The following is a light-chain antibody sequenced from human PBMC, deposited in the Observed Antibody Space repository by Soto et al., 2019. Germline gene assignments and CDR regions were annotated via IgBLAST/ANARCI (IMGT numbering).Light chain of an antibody. J-gene: IGLJ1*01. CDR1: SNDVGGYNY. Sequence: QSVLTQPASVSGSPGQSITISCTGTSNDVGGYNYVSWYQQHPGKAPKLMIYEVSNRPSGVSNRFSGSKSGNTASLTISGLQAEDEAEYYCRSYTGSSTPPYVHGTGTKLTVL. CDR3: RSYTGSSTPPYV. V-gene: IGLV2-14*01. CDR2: EVS.